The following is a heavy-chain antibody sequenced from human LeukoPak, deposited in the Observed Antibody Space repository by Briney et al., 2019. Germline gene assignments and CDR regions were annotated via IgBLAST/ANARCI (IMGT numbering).Heavy chain of an antibody. J-gene: IGHJ2*01. CDR1: GGSISSYY. V-gene: IGHV4-59*01. D-gene: IGHD3-3*01. CDR2: IHYTGST. CDR3: VRGVSNDWYFDL. Sequence: SETLSLTCTVSGGSISSYYWSWIRQSPGKGLECIGYIHYTGSTNYNPSLKSRVTISVETSKNQFSLKLKSVTAADTAVYFCVRGVSNDWYFDLWGSGTLVSISS.